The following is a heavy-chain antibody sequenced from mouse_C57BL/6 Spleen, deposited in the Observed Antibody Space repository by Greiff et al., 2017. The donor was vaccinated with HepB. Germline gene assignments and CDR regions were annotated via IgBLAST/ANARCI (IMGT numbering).Heavy chain of an antibody. D-gene: IGHD1-1*01. Sequence: EVQLQQSGPELVKPGASVKMSCKASGYTFTDYNMHWVKQSHGKSLEWIGYINPNNGGTSYNQKFKGKATLTVNKSSSTAYMELRSLTSEDSAVYCCARGNGSSRGCAYWGQGTLVTVSA. CDR1: GYTFTDYN. CDR2: INPNNGGT. CDR3: ARGNGSSRGCAY. J-gene: IGHJ3*01. V-gene: IGHV1-22*01.